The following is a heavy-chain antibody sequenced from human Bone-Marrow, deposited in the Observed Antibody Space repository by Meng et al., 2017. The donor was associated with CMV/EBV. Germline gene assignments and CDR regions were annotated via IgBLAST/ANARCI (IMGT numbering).Heavy chain of an antibody. CDR1: GYTFTSYY. CDR3: ARVFRHTSIVVVPAAMAADDYYGMDV. Sequence: ASVKVSCKASGYTFTSYYMHWVRQAPGQGLEWMGIINPSGGSTSYAQKFQGRVTMTRDTSTSTVYMELSSLRSEDTAVYYCARVFRHTSIVVVPAAMAADDYYGMDVWGRGTTVTVSS. D-gene: IGHD2-2*01. V-gene: IGHV1-46*01. CDR2: INPSGGST. J-gene: IGHJ6*02.